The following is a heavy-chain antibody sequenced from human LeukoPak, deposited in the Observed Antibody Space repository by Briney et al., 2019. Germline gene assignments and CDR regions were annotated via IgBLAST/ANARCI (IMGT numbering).Heavy chain of an antibody. CDR3: ARDFRGGYDFWSGYYTPYYFDY. CDR2: ISAYNGNT. J-gene: IGHJ4*02. CDR1: GYTFTSYG. V-gene: IGHV1-18*01. D-gene: IGHD3-3*01. Sequence: ASVKVSCKASGYTFTSYGISWVRQAPGQGLEWMGWISAYNGNTNYAQKLQGRVTMTTDTSTSTAYMELRSLRSDDTAVYYCARDFRGGYDFWSGYYTPYYFDYWGQGTLVTVSP.